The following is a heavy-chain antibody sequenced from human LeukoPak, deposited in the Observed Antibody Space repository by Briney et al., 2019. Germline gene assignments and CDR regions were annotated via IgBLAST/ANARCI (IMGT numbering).Heavy chain of an antibody. D-gene: IGHD3-16*01. V-gene: IGHV3-23*01. CDR2: ISDSGDST. Sequence: GGSQRLSCAASGFTFRNYALSWVRQAPGKGLEWVSTISDSGDSTYYADSVEGRFTISRDNSKNTLYLQMNSLRAEDTAIYYCAKSGGPTSFDLEYWGQGTLVTVSS. J-gene: IGHJ4*02. CDR1: GFTFRNYA. CDR3: AKSGGPTSFDLEY.